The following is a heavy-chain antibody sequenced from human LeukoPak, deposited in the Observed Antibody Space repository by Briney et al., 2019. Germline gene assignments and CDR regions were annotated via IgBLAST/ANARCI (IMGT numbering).Heavy chain of an antibody. V-gene: IGHV4-59*01. CDR2: IYYSGTT. CDR1: GGSISSDY. CDR3: ARGFYSPHY. D-gene: IGHD4-11*01. Sequence: SETLSLTCTVSGGSISSDYWGWIRQSPGKGLEWIGYIYYSGTTYYSPSLKSRVTMSVDTSKNQFSLRLSSLTDADTAFYYCARGFYSPHYWGQGARVIVSS. J-gene: IGHJ4*02.